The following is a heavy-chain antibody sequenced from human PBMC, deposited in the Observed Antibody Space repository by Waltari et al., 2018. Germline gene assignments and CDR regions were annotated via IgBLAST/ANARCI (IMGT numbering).Heavy chain of an antibody. V-gene: IGHV3-30-3*02. CDR1: GFTFSSYA. Sequence: QVQLVESGGGVVQPGRSLRLSCAASGFTFSSYAMHWVRQAPGKGLEWVAVISYDGSNKYYADSVKGRFTISRDKSKNTLYLQMSSLRAEDTAMYYCAKNIVATLEGGLYYWGQGTLVTVSS. J-gene: IGHJ4*02. CDR3: AKNIVATLEGGLYY. D-gene: IGHD5-12*01. CDR2: ISYDGSNK.